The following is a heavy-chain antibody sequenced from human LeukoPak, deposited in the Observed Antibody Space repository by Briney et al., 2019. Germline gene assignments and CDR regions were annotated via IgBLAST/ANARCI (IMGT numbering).Heavy chain of an antibody. J-gene: IGHJ6*02. V-gene: IGHV3-23*01. Sequence: GGSLRLSCAASGFTLSSYAMSWVRQAPGKGLEWVSAISGSGGGTYYTDSVKGRFTVSRDNSKNTLYLQMNSLRAEDTAVYYCAKGISPPLTMVRGVIINYYYYGMDVWGQGTTVTVSS. CDR1: GFTLSSYA. D-gene: IGHD3-10*01. CDR3: AKGISPPLTMVRGVIINYYYYGMDV. CDR2: ISGSGGGT.